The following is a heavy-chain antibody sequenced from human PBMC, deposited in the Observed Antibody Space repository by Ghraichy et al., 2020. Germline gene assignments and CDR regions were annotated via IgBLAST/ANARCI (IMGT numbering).Heavy chain of an antibody. Sequence: GGSLRLSCAASGFSFSSSWMNWVRQAPGKGPEWVASIKEDGSQTYYEDSVKGRFTISRDNARNSPFLQMNSLRAEDTAVYYCARHRNYNAFDYWGQGTLVTVSS. CDR2: IKEDGSQT. CDR3: ARHRNYNAFDY. D-gene: IGHD3-10*01. CDR1: GFSFSSSW. J-gene: IGHJ4*02. V-gene: IGHV3-7*01.